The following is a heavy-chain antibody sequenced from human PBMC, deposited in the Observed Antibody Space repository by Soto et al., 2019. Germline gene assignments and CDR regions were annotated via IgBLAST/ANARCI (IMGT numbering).Heavy chain of an antibody. CDR2: IYWDDDK. V-gene: IGHV2-5*02. CDR1: GFSVSTSGVG. Sequence: QITLKESGPTLVKPTQPLTLTCTFSGFSVSTSGVGVGWIRQPPGKALAWLAVIYWDDDKRYSPPLKSRLTITKDTSKSQVVLTLTTMDPVDTATYYCAHHIPWSAFDVWGQGTMVTVSS. D-gene: IGHD1-26*01. CDR3: AHHIPWSAFDV. J-gene: IGHJ3*01.